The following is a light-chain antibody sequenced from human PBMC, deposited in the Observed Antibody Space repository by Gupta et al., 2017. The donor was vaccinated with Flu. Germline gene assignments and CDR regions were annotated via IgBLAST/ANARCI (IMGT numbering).Light chain of an antibody. J-gene: IGLJ1*01. CDR3: CLYIGSNTYV. CDR2: EVS. Sequence: QSALTQPSSVSGSAGQSVTISCTGTSSDVGSYNRVSWYQQPPGTAPRLMIYEVSNRPSGVPDRFSGSKSGNTASLTISGLQAEDEADYYCCLYIGSNTYVFGTGTKVTVV. V-gene: IGLV2-18*01. CDR1: SSDVGSYNR.